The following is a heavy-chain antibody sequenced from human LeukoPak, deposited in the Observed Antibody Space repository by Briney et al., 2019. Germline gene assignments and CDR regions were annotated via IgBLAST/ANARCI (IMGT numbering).Heavy chain of an antibody. V-gene: IGHV4-59*01. CDR1: GGSISSYY. CDR2: IYYSGST. Sequence: SETLSLTCTVSGGSISSYYWSWIRQPPGKGLEWIGYIYYSGSTNYNPSLKSRVTISVDTSKNQFSLKLSSVTAADTAVYYCARVGVVNQPIYWYFDLWGRGTLVTVSS. J-gene: IGHJ2*01. D-gene: IGHD3-3*01. CDR3: ARVGVVNQPIYWYFDL.